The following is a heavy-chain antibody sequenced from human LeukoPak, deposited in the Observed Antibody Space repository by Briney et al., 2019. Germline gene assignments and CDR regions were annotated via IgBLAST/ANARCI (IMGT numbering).Heavy chain of an antibody. V-gene: IGHV3-74*01. CDR1: GFTFSGYW. J-gene: IGHJ4*02. Sequence: GGSLRLSCAASGFTFSGYWMYWVRQAPGKGLVWVSLINSDGSNTNYADSVKGRFTIARDNAKNTLHLQVNSLRADDSAVYYCASSLGTYSDHWGQGALVTVSS. CDR3: ASSLGTYSDH. CDR2: INSDGSNT. D-gene: IGHD1-26*01.